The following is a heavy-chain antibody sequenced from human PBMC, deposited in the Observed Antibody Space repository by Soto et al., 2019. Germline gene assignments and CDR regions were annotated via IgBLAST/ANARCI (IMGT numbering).Heavy chain of an antibody. CDR1: GGTFSSYA. Sequence: QVQLVQSGAEVKKPGSSVKVSCKASGGTFSSYAISWVRQAPGQGLEWMGGIIPIFGTANYAQKFQGRVTITADESTSTAYMELSSLRSEDTAVYYCARGAILTGYQLGELDYWGQGTLVTVSS. D-gene: IGHD3-9*01. V-gene: IGHV1-69*01. J-gene: IGHJ4*02. CDR3: ARGAILTGYQLGELDY. CDR2: IIPIFGTA.